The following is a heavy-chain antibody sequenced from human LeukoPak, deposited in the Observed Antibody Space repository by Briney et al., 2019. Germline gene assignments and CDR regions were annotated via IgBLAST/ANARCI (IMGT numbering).Heavy chain of an antibody. D-gene: IGHD2-21*01. J-gene: IGHJ3*02. CDR1: GGSISSYH. V-gene: IGHV4-59*08. CDR3: ARSVSWGLLVRDDAFDI. Sequence: TLSLTCTVSGGSISSYHWIWIRQPPGKGLEWIGYIHYSGSTNYNPSLKSRVTTSVDTSKKQFSLKLRSVTAADTAVYYCARSVSWGLLVRDDAFDIWGQGTMVTVSS. CDR2: IHYSGST.